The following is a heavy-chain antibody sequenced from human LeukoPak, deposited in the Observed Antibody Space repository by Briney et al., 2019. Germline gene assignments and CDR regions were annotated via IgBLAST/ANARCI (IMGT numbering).Heavy chain of an antibody. V-gene: IGHV3-74*01. Sequence: GGSLRLSCAASGNYWMHWVRQAPGKGLVWVSHINSDGSWTSYADSVKGRFTISRDNSKNMLYLQMNSLRADDTAVYYCANHLEYCSTGSCSYFDYWGQGTLVTVSS. J-gene: IGHJ4*02. D-gene: IGHD2-15*01. CDR2: INSDGSWT. CDR1: GNYW. CDR3: ANHLEYCSTGSCSYFDY.